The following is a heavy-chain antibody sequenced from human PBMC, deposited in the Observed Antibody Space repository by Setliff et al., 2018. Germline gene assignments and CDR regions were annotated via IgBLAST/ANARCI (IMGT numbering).Heavy chain of an antibody. D-gene: IGHD3-22*01. V-gene: IGHV1-69*05. CDR1: GDTFNTYT. Sequence: GASVKVSCKVSGDTFNTYTLSWVRQAPGQGLEWMGGIIPLLETVKYAHKVQGRLTMTTDTSTSTAYMELRSLRSDDTAVYYCARDADYYDSAENPIVDYWGQGTLVTVSS. J-gene: IGHJ4*02. CDR3: ARDADYYDSAENPIVDY. CDR2: IIPLLETV.